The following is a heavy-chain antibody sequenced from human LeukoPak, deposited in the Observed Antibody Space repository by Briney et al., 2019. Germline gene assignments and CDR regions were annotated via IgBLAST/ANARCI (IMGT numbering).Heavy chain of an antibody. J-gene: IGHJ4*02. CDR3: AKDSKFIYYGSGSYYNDYFDY. CDR1: GFTFSSYG. D-gene: IGHD3-10*01. Sequence: AGGSLRLSCAASGFTFSSYGMHWVRQAPSKGLEWVAFGRYDGSNKNYADSVKGRFTISRDNSKNTLYLQMNSLRAEDTAVYYCAKDSKFIYYGSGSYYNDYFDYWGQGTLVTVSS. V-gene: IGHV3-30*02. CDR2: GRYDGSNK.